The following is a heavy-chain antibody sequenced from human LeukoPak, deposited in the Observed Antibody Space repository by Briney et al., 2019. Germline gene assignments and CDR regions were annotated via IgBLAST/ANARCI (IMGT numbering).Heavy chain of an antibody. Sequence: PGRSLRLSCAASGFTFSSYGMHRVRQAPGKGLERVAVISYDGSNKYYADSVKGRFTISRDNSKNTLYLQMNSLRAEDTAVYYCAPSEPGIAVAGTGDWGQGTLVTVSS. D-gene: IGHD6-19*01. CDR3: APSEPGIAVAGTGD. CDR1: GFTFSSYG. J-gene: IGHJ4*02. V-gene: IGHV3-30*03. CDR2: ISYDGSNK.